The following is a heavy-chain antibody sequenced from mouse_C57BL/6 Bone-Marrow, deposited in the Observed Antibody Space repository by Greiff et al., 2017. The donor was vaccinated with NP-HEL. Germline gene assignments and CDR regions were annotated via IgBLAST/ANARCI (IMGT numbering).Heavy chain of an antibody. D-gene: IGHD3-2*02. V-gene: IGHV14-4*01. Sequence: VQLKQSGAELVRPGASVKLSCTASGFNIKDDYMHWVKQRPEQGLEWIGWIDPENGDTEYASKFQGKATITADTSSNTAYLQLSSLTSEDTAVYYCTTETAQAYYAMDYWGQGTSVTVSS. CDR3: TTETAQAYYAMDY. CDR1: GFNIKDDY. CDR2: IDPENGDT. J-gene: IGHJ4*01.